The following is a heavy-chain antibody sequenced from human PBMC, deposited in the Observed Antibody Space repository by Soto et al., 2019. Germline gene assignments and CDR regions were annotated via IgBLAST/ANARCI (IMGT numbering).Heavy chain of an antibody. D-gene: IGHD2-15*01. Sequence: EVQLVESGGGLVKPGGSLRLSCAASGFTFSNAWMSWVRQAPGKGLEWVGRIKSKTDGGTTDYAAPVKGRFTISRDDSKNTLYLQMNSLRAEDTAVYYCARSGDCSAANCNLRGPFDYWGQGTLVTVSS. CDR1: GFTFSNAW. CDR2: IKSKTDGGTT. J-gene: IGHJ4*02. CDR3: ARSGDCSAANCNLRGPFDY. V-gene: IGHV3-15*01.